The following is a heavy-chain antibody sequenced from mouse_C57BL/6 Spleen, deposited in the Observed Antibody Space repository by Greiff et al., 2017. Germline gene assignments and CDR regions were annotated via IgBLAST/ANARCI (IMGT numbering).Heavy chain of an antibody. V-gene: IGHV1-76*01. Sequence: QVQLQQSGAELVRPGASVKLSCKASGYTFTDYYINWVKQRPGQGLEWIARIYPGSGNTYYNEKFKGKATLTAEKSSSTAYMQLSSLPSESSAVYCCARPSAYDGSSGGYFDVWGTGTTVTVSS. CDR3: ARPSAYDGSSGGYFDV. CDR2: IYPGSGNT. D-gene: IGHD1-1*01. J-gene: IGHJ1*03. CDR1: GYTFTDYY.